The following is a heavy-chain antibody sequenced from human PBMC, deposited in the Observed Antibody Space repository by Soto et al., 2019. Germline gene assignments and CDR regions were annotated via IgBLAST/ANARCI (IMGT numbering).Heavy chain of an antibody. CDR1: GYSLTTYW. J-gene: IGHJ4*02. CDR2: IYPGDSDA. CDR3: VGQIGTTSYY. Sequence: EVQLVQSGAEVKKPGESLKISCKGSGYSLTTYWIGWVRQMPGKGLEWMGIIYPGDSDATYSPSFQGQVTISADKSISTAYLQWSSLRASDTAMYYRVGQIGTTSYYWGQGTLVTVSS. V-gene: IGHV5-51*01. D-gene: IGHD1-7*01.